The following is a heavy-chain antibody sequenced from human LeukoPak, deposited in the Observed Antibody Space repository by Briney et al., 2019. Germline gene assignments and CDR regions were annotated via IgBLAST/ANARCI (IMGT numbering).Heavy chain of an antibody. Sequence: SVKVSCKASGGTFSSYAISWVRQAPGQGLEWMGGIIPIFGTANYAQKFQGRVTITADESTSTAYMELRSLRSEDTAVYSCARGDYYDTSGYYFIDYWGQGTLVTVSS. V-gene: IGHV1-69*13. CDR1: GGTFSSYA. J-gene: IGHJ4*02. CDR3: ARGDYYDTSGYYFIDY. CDR2: IIPIFGTA. D-gene: IGHD3-22*01.